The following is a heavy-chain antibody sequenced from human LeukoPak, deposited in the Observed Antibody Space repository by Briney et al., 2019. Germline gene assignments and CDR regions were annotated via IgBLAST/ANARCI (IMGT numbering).Heavy chain of an antibody. Sequence: SETLSLTCAVSGGSISSSNWWSWVRQPPGKGLEWIGEIYHSGSTNYSPSLKSRVTISVDKSKNQFSLKLSSVTAADTAVYYCARYCSGGSCYPDAFDIWGQGTMVTVSS. CDR3: ARYCSGGSCYPDAFDI. J-gene: IGHJ3*02. CDR2: IYHSGST. V-gene: IGHV4-4*02. CDR1: GGSISSSNW. D-gene: IGHD2-15*01.